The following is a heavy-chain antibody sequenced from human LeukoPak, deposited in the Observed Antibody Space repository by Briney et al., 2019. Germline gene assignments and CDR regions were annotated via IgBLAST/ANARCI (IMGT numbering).Heavy chain of an antibody. CDR2: IYSGGST. D-gene: IGHD4-17*01. CDR3: AREHRNGDPFDY. J-gene: IGHJ4*02. CDR1: GFTVSSNY. Sequence: GGSLRLSCAASGFTVSSNYMSWVRQAPGKGLEWVSVIYSGGSTYYADSVKGRSTISRDNSKNTLYLQMNSLRAEDTAVYYCAREHRNGDPFDYWGQGTLVTVSS. V-gene: IGHV3-53*01.